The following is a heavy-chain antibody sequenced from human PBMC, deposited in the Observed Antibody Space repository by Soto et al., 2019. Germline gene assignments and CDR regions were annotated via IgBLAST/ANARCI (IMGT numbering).Heavy chain of an antibody. CDR1: GYTFASYD. CDR2: MNPNSNNT. J-gene: IGHJ5*01. CDR3: ARSDGYHFNWLDS. V-gene: IGHV1-8*01. Sequence: QVQLVQSGAEVKTPGASVKVSCKASGYTFASYDMNWVRQAPGQGLEWMGWMNPNSNNTSYAQKFQGRLTMTRDIDLSIAHMELSSLRNEDTAVYYCARSDGYHFNWLDSWGQGTLVTVSA. D-gene: IGHD2-21*01.